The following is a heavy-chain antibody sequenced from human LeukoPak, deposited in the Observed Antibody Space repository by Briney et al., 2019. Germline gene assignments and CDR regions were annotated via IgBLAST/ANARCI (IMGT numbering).Heavy chain of an antibody. J-gene: IGHJ4*02. Sequence: GGSLRLSCAASGFIVSTNDMSWVRQAPGKGLEWVSITYSDGGTYYAESVKGRFTISRDNSKNTLYLQMNSLRAEDTAVYYCAKGDYYDFDYWGQGTLVTVSS. CDR1: GFIVSTND. D-gene: IGHD3-10*01. CDR2: TYSDGGT. CDR3: AKGDYYDFDY. V-gene: IGHV3-53*01.